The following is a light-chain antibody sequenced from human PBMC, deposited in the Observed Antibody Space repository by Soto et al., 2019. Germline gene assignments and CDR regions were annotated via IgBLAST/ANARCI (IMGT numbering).Light chain of an antibody. CDR1: SSDIGAYDY. V-gene: IGLV2-14*01. Sequence: QSVLTQPASVSGSPGQSITISCNGTSSDIGAYDYVSWSQQYPGRVPKLLIHEVPNRPSGVSDRFSGSKSGNPASLTISGLQTEDEADYYCSSHAGGSACYVFGTGTKVTVL. CDR2: EVP. CDR3: SSHAGGSACYV. J-gene: IGLJ1*01.